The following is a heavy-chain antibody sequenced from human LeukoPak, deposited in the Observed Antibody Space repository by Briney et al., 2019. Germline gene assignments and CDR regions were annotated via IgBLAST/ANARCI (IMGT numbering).Heavy chain of an antibody. D-gene: IGHD3-22*01. V-gene: IGHV1-8*01. CDR1: GYTFTSYD. CDR3: ARDRRGGYYSDY. CDR2: MNPNSGNT. Sequence: GASVKVSCKASGYTFTSYDINWVRQATGQGLQWMGWMNPNSGNTGYAQKFQGRVTMTRDTSISTAYMELSRLRSDDTAVYYCARDRRGGYYSDYWGQGTLVTVSS. J-gene: IGHJ4*02.